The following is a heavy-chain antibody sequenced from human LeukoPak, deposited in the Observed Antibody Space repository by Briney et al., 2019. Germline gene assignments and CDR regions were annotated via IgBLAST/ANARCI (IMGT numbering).Heavy chain of an antibody. CDR3: ARDLSYTSLDY. V-gene: IGHV3-33*01. CDR1: GFXFTNNG. CDR2: IWSDGSKK. Sequence: GGSLRLSCAASGFXFTNNGFHWVRQAPGKGLEWVAAIWSDGSKKYYADSVEGRFTISKDNSEKTVYLQMNSLRAEDTAVYYCARDLSYTSLDYGGQGTLVTVSS. J-gene: IGHJ4*02. D-gene: IGHD2-2*02.